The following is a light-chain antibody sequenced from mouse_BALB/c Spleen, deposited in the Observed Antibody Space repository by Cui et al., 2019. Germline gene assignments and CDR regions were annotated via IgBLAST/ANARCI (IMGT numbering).Light chain of an antibody. Sequence: QIVLTQSPAIMSASPGEKVTMTCSASSSVSYMHWYQQKSGTSPKRWIYDTSKLASGVPARFSGSGSWTSYSLTISSMEAEDAATYYCQQWSSNPPTFGAGTKLELK. CDR1: SSVSY. J-gene: IGKJ5*01. V-gene: IGKV4-59*01. CDR2: DTS. CDR3: QQWSSNPPT.